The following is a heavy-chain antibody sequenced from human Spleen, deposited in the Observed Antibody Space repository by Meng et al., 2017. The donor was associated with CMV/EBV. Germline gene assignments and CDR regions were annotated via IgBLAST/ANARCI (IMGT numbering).Heavy chain of an antibody. CDR3: ARAPRGQMRGGVIAALRAFWFDP. Sequence: YYWSWIRQPPGKGLEWIGEINHSGSTNYNPSLKSRVLISVDTSKNQFSLKLSSVTAADTAVYYCARAPRGQMRGGVIAALRAFWFDPWGQGTLVTVSS. CDR1: YY. V-gene: IGHV4-34*01. CDR2: INHSGST. J-gene: IGHJ5*02. D-gene: IGHD6-6*01.